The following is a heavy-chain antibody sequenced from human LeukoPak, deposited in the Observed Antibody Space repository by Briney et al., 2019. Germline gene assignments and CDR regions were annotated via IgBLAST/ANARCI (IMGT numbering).Heavy chain of an antibody. V-gene: IGHV1-2*02. Sequence: GASVKVSCKASGYTFTVYYMHWVRQAPGQGLEWMGWINPNSGGTNYAQKFQGRVTMTRDTSISTAYMELSRLRSEDTAAYYCATYYYDSSGYRHFDWYFDLWGRGTLVTVSS. CDR2: INPNSGGT. CDR1: GYTFTVYY. D-gene: IGHD3-22*01. CDR3: ATYYYDSSGYRHFDWYFDL. J-gene: IGHJ2*01.